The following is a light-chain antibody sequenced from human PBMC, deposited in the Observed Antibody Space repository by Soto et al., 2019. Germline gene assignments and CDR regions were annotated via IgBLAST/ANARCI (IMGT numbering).Light chain of an antibody. CDR2: GAS. V-gene: IGKV3-15*01. CDR3: QQYNNWPRT. CDR1: QSVSSN. J-gene: IGKJ1*01. Sequence: EIVMTQSPATLSVSPGERATLSCRASQSVSSNLAWYQQKPGQAPRLLIYGASTRATGIPARFSGSGSGTEFTLTISSLQSEDFEVYYCQQYNNWPRTLGQGTKVGIK.